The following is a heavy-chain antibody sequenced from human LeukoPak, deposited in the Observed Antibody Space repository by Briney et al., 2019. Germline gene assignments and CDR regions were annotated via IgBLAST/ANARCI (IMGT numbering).Heavy chain of an antibody. CDR1: GFTFSSYG. CDR2: ISYDVSNK. CDR3: AKGGYYCDSSGYPDY. V-gene: IGHV3-30*18. Sequence: PGRSLRLSCAASGFTFSSYGMHWVRQAPGKGLEGVAVISYDVSNKYYADSVKGRFTISRDNSKNTLYLQMNSLRAEDTAVYYCAKGGYYCDSSGYPDYWGQGTLVTVSS. D-gene: IGHD3-22*01. J-gene: IGHJ4*02.